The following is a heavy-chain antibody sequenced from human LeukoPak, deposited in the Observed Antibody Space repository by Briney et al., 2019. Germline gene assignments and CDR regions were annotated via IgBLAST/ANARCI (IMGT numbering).Heavy chain of an antibody. J-gene: IGHJ4*02. CDR3: ARVFSYGSRRQYYFDY. V-gene: IGHV1-69*06. Sequence: ASVKVSCKASGGTFSSYAISWVRQAPGQGLEWMGGIIPIFGTANYAQKFQGRVTITADKSTSTAYMELSSLRSEDTAVYYCARVFSYGSRRQYYFDYWGQGTLVTVSS. CDR2: IIPIFGTA. CDR1: GGTFSSYA. D-gene: IGHD5-18*01.